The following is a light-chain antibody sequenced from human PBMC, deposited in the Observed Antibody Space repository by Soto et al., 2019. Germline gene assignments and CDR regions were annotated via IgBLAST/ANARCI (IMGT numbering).Light chain of an antibody. J-gene: IGKJ5*01. CDR3: QQYGSSSIT. CDR2: GAS. V-gene: IGKV3-20*01. CDR1: QSVSSSY. Sequence: EIVLTQSPGTLSLSPGERATLSCRASQSVSSSYLAWYQQKPGQAPRLLIYGASSRATGIPDRFSGSGSGTDFTLTISRLEPEDFAAYYCQQYGSSSITFGQGTRL.